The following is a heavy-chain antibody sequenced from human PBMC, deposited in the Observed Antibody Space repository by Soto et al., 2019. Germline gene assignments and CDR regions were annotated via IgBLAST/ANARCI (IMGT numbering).Heavy chain of an antibody. CDR2: IYPGHFDT. CDR3: VRHLGYSDGHQELFDY. D-gene: IGHD5-18*01. Sequence: LKIARRGSGYRFHTYWIGPVRQMPGKGLEWIGIIYPGHFDTRYRPSLQGHGTLSVDTAINTAYLQWSSLETSDTAMYYCVRHLGYSDGHQELFDYWGQGTPVTVSS. CDR1: GYRFHTYW. J-gene: IGHJ4*02. V-gene: IGHV5-51*01.